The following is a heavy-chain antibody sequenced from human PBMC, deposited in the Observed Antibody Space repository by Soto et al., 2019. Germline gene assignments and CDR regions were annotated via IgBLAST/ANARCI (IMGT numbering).Heavy chain of an antibody. CDR2: IYYSGST. J-gene: IGHJ6*03. CDR3: ARLGPDILTFYSREFGYYYYMDF. D-gene: IGHD3-9*01. CDR1: GGSISSSSYY. Sequence: SETLSLTCTVSGGSISSSSYYWGWIRQPPGKGLEWIGSIYYSGSTYYNPSLKSRVTISVDTSKNQFSLKLSSVTAADTAVYYCARLGPDILTFYSREFGYYYYMDFWGQGTTVPVSS. V-gene: IGHV4-39*01.